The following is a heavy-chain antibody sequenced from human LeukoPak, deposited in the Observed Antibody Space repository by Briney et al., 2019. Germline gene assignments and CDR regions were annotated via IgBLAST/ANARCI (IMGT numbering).Heavy chain of an antibody. CDR1: GGSISSYY. D-gene: IGHD6-19*01. CDR3: ARGGYTSGWYVFDY. CDR2: IYHSGST. Sequence: PSETLSLTCTVSGGSISSYYWNWIRQPPGKRLEWVGYIYHSGSTNYNPSLESRVTISADTSKNQFTLKLSSVTAADTAVYYCARGGYTSGWYVFDYWGQGTLVTVSS. V-gene: IGHV4-59*01. J-gene: IGHJ4*02.